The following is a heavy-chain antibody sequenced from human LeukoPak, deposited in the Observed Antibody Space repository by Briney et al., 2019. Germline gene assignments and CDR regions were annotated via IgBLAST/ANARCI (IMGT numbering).Heavy chain of an antibody. CDR1: GVSFSNYY. D-gene: IGHD2-15*01. CDR3: ARAPYLSGGS. Sequence: SETLSLTCAVYGVSFSNYYWNWIRQPPGKGLEWIGEIEHSGSTNYNPYLKSRVTISLDTSKNQFSLMLRFVTAADTAVYYCARAPYLSGGSWGQGILVAVSS. J-gene: IGHJ3*01. V-gene: IGHV4-34*01. CDR2: IEHSGST.